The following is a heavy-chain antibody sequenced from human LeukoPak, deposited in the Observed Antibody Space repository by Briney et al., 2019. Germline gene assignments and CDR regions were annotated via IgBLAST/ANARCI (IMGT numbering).Heavy chain of an antibody. J-gene: IGHJ5*02. CDR3: AREGITIFGVANSNWFDP. D-gene: IGHD3-3*01. V-gene: IGHV3-11*01. CDR2: ISGSGSTI. Sequence: GGSLRLSCAASGFSFSDHYMSWIRQAPGKGLERVSYISGSGSTIYYAASVRGRFTISRDNAKNSLYLQMNSLRAEDTAIYYCAREGITIFGVANSNWFDPWGQGTLVTVSS. CDR1: GFSFSDHY.